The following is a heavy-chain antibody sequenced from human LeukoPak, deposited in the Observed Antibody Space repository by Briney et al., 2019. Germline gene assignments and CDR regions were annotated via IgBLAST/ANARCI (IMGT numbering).Heavy chain of an antibody. D-gene: IGHD5-12*01. Sequence: PGGSLRLSCAASGLTFSSHWMHWVRQAPGKGLVWVSRITNDGSSTTYADSVKGRFTISRDNSKNTLYLQMNSLRAEDTAVYYCAKLPYGGYGEYFDYWGQGTLVTVSS. CDR1: GLTFSSHW. CDR3: AKLPYGGYGEYFDY. J-gene: IGHJ4*02. V-gene: IGHV3-74*01. CDR2: ITNDGSST.